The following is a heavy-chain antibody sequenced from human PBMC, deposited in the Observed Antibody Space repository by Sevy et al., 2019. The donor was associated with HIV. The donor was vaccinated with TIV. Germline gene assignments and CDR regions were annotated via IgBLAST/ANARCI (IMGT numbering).Heavy chain of an antibody. CDR1: GYTFTGYY. CDR3: ARDMGSSGSYYGYFVY. V-gene: IGHV1-2*02. J-gene: IGHJ4*02. D-gene: IGHD1-26*01. Sequence: ASVKVSCKASGYTFTGYYMHWVRQAPGQGLEWMGWINPNSGGTNYAQKFQGRVTMTRDTSIRTAYMELSRLRSDDTAVYYCARDMGSSGSYYGYFVYWGQGTLVTVSS. CDR2: INPNSGGT.